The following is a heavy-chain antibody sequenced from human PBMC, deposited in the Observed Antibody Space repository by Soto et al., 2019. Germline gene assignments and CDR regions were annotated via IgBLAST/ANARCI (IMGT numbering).Heavy chain of an antibody. CDR1: GDSVSSNSAA. Sequence: PSQTLSLTCAISGDSVSSNSAAWNWIRQSQSRGLEWLGRTYYRSKWYNDYAVSVKSRITINPDTSKNQFSLQLNSVTPEDTAVYYCASAPLHISGWYYYGMDVWGQGTTVTVSS. CDR3: ASAPLHISGWYYYGMDV. CDR2: TYYRSKWYN. V-gene: IGHV6-1*01. J-gene: IGHJ6*02. D-gene: IGHD6-19*01.